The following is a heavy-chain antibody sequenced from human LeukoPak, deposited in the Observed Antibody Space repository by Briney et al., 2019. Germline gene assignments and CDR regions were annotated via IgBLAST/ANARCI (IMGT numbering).Heavy chain of an antibody. J-gene: IGHJ4*02. CDR3: ARGGSY. CDR2: IKQDGSEK. Sequence: TGGSLRLSCAASGFIFGSYWMNWVRQAPGKGLEWVANIKQDGSEKYYVDSVKGRFTISRDNAKSSLYLQMNSLRAEDTAVYYCARGGSYWGQGTLDTVSS. D-gene: IGHD6-25*01. CDR1: GFIFGSYW. V-gene: IGHV3-7*01.